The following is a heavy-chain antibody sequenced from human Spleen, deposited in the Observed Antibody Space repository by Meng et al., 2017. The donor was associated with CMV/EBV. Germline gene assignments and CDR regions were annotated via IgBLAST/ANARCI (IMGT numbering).Heavy chain of an antibody. D-gene: IGHD6-6*01. CDR1: GYTFTGYY. CDR2: IIPIFGTA. J-gene: IGHJ6*02. CDR3: ARDRREAARTYYYGMDV. V-gene: IGHV1-69*05. Sequence: SVKVSCKASGYTFTGYYMHWVRQAPGQGLEWMGGIIPIFGTANYAQKFQGRVTITTDESTSTAYMELSSLRSEDTAVYYCARDRREAARTYYYGMDVWGQGTTVTVSS.